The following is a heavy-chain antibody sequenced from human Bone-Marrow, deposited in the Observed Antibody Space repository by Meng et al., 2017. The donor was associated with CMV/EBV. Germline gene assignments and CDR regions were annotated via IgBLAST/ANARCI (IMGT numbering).Heavy chain of an antibody. CDR1: GFTFSSYS. D-gene: IGHD2-2*01. J-gene: IGHJ4*02. CDR2: ISSSSSYI. Sequence: GGSLRLSCAASGFTFSSYSMNWIRQAPGKGLEWVSSISSSSSYIYYADSVKGRFTISRDNAKNSLYLQMNSLRAEDTAVYYCARGHCSSTSCYRHYFDYCGQGTLVTVSS. V-gene: IGHV3-21*01. CDR3: ARGHCSSTSCYRHYFDY.